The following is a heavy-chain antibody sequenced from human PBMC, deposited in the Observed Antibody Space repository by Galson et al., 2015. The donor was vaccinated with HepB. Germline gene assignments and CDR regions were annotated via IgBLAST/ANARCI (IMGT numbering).Heavy chain of an antibody. Sequence: SLRLSCAASGFDFNTYWMTWVRQTPGKELEWVANTNQDGSKTFYVESVRGRFTISRDNAKNSLSLQMNSLRAEDTAVYYCVRDGIYCSGGICHPYWGQGTLVTVSS. J-gene: IGHJ4*02. V-gene: IGHV3-7*01. D-gene: IGHD2-15*01. CDR2: TNQDGSKT. CDR3: VRDGIYCSGGICHPY. CDR1: GFDFNTYW.